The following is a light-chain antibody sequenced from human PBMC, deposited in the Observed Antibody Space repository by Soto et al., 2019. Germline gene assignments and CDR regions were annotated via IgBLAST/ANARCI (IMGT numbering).Light chain of an antibody. CDR3: QQYNNWPLT. CDR2: AAS. V-gene: IGKV3D-15*01. Sequence: EIVLTQSPGTLSLSPGERATLSCRASQSFTSRSLAWYQQKPGQAPRLLICAASTRATGIPARFSGSGSGTEFTLTISSLLSEDFAVYSCQQYNNWPLTFGGGTKVDIK. J-gene: IGKJ4*01. CDR1: QSFTSRS.